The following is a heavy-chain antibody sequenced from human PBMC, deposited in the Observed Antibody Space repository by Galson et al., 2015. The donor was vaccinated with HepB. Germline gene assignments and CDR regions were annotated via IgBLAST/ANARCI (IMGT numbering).Heavy chain of an antibody. CDR2: ISYDGSNK. Sequence: SLRLSCAASGFTFSSYGMHWVRQAPGKGLEWVAVISYDGSNKYYADSVKGRFTISRDNSKNTLYLQMNSLRAEDTAVYYCAKTRFLEWLLVEVWGQGTTVTVSS. D-gene: IGHD3-3*01. CDR3: AKTRFLEWLLVEV. CDR1: GFTFSSYG. J-gene: IGHJ6*02. V-gene: IGHV3-30*18.